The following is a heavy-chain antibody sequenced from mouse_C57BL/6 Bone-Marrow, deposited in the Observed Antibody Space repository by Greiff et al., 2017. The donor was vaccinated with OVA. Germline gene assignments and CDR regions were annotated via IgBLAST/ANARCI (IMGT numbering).Heavy chain of an antibody. CDR1: GYTFTEYT. Sequence: QVQLQQSGAELVKPGASVKLSCKASGYTFTEYTIHWVKQRSGQGLEWIGWFYPGSGSITYNEKFKDKATLTADKSSSTVYMELSRLTSEDSAVYCCARHEWNYGSSPAWFAYWGQGTLVTVSA. D-gene: IGHD1-1*01. V-gene: IGHV1-62-2*01. J-gene: IGHJ3*01. CDR2: FYPGSGSI. CDR3: ARHEWNYGSSPAWFAY.